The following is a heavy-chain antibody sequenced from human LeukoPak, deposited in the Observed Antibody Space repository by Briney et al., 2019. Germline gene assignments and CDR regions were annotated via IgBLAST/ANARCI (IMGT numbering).Heavy chain of an antibody. CDR3: AELGMIGGV. CDR1: GFTFSSYE. J-gene: IGHJ6*04. V-gene: IGHV3-48*03. D-gene: IGHD3-10*02. CDR2: ISSSGSTI. Sequence: GGSLRLSCAASGFTFSSYEMNWVRQAPGKGLEWVSYISSSGSTIYYADSVKGRFTISRDNSKNTLYLQMNSLRAEDTADYCAELGMIGGVWGKGTTVTTSS.